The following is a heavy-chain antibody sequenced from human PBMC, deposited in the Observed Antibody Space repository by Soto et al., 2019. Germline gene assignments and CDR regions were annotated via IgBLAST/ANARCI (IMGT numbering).Heavy chain of an antibody. CDR1: GFTFSTSV. CDR2: MSFDGSDK. J-gene: IGHJ4*02. V-gene: IGHV3-30*09. CDR3: ERDLSGSLVRGGIGDY. D-gene: IGHD3-10*01. Sequence: QVQLVESGGDVVQPGRSLRLSCAASGFTFSTSVLHWVRQAPGKGLEWVAVMSFDGSDKYYADSVKGRLAISRDNSKNTLYLQMNSLRPEDTAVYYCERDLSGSLVRGGIGDYWGQGILVTVSS.